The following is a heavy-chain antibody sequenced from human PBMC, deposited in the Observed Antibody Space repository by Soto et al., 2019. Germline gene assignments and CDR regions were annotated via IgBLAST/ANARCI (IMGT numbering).Heavy chain of an antibody. Sequence: QLQLQESGPGLVKPSETLSLTCTVSGGSITRNNHYWGWIRQSPGKGLEWIGSILYSGSINYNPSLKSLVTISVETSKNQFSLTMSSVTAADTAVYYCARLGSSGWYQGSYFDYWGQGTLVPVSS. CDR2: ILYSGSI. J-gene: IGHJ4*02. CDR3: ARLGSSGWYQGSYFDY. D-gene: IGHD6-19*01. CDR1: GGSITRNNHY. V-gene: IGHV4-39*01.